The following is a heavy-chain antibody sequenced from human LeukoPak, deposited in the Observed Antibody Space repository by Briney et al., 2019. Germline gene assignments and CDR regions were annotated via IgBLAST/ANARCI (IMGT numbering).Heavy chain of an antibody. CDR2: ISSSGSTI. CDR1: GFTFSDYY. CDR3: ARPTGYSSSWYYFDY. Sequence: PGGSLRLSCAASGFTFSDYYMSWIRQAPGKGLEWVSYISSSGSTIYYADSVKGRFTISRGNAKNSLYLQMNSLRAEDTAVYYCARPTGYSSSWYYFDYWGQGTLVTVSS. J-gene: IGHJ4*02. V-gene: IGHV3-11*01. D-gene: IGHD6-13*01.